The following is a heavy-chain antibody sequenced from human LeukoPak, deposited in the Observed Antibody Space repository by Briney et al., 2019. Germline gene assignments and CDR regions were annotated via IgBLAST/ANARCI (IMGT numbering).Heavy chain of an antibody. D-gene: IGHD1-26*01. CDR1: GGTFSSYA. V-gene: IGHV1-69*01. CDR3: ARSPYSGSYYHGD. J-gene: IGHJ4*02. CDR2: IIPIFGTA. Sequence: PEASVKVSCKASGGTFSSYAISWVRQAPGQGLEWMGGIIPIFGTANYAQKFQGRVTITADESTSTAYMELSSLRSEDTAVYYCARSPYSGSYYHGDWGQGTLVTVSS.